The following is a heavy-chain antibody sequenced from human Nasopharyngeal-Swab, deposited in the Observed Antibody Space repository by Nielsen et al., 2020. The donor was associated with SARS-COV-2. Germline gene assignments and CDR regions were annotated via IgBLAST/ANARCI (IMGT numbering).Heavy chain of an antibody. CDR1: GFTFSSYS. J-gene: IGHJ4*02. V-gene: IGHV3-21*01. CDR2: ISSSSSYI. Sequence: GESLKISCAASGFTFSSYSMNWVRQAPGKRLEWVSSISSSSSYIYYADSVKGRFTISRDNAKNSLYLQMNSLRAEDTAVYYCARDSPDSSGYYPIDYWGQGTLVTVSS. D-gene: IGHD3-22*01. CDR3: ARDSPDSSGYYPIDY.